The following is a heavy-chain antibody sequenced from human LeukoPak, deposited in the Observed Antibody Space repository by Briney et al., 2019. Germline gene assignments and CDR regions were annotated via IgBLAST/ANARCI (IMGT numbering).Heavy chain of an antibody. V-gene: IGHV1-18*01. D-gene: IGHD6-19*01. J-gene: IGHJ4*02. CDR3: ARDVVRDSSGWYGGDFDY. CDR2: ISAYNGNT. Sequence: ASVKVSCKASGYTFTSYGISWVRQAPGQGLEWMGWISAYNGNTNYAQNLQGRVTMTTDTSTSTAYMELRSLRSDDTAVYYCARDVVRDSSGWYGGDFDYWGQGTLVTVSS. CDR1: GYTFTSYG.